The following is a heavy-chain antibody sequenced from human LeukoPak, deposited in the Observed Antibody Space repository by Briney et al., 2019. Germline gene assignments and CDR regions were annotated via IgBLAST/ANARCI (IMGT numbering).Heavy chain of an antibody. CDR3: VRDSAVWGSLNYFHS. D-gene: IGHD3-16*01. V-gene: IGHV1-2*02. J-gene: IGHJ4*02. Sequence: ASVKVSCKASGYSFIGYFMHWGRQAPGHGLEWIGWINPNSGGTNYAQKFQGRVTMTRDTSVSTAYMILSGLTSDDAAVYYCVRDSAVWGSLNYFHSWGQGTLVTVSS. CDR1: GYSFIGYF. CDR2: INPNSGGT.